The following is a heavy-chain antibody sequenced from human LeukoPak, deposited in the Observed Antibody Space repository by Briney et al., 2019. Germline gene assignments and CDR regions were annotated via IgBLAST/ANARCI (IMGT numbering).Heavy chain of an antibody. D-gene: IGHD6-13*01. CDR3: ARGHSSSWYRQNNWFDP. V-gene: IGHV4-61*02. CDR2: IYTSGST. Sequence: PSETLSLTCTVSGGSISSGSYYWSWIRQPAGKGLEWIGRIYTSGSTNYNPSLKSRLTISVDTSKNQFSLKLSSVTAADTAVYYCARGHSSSWYRQNNWFDPWGQGTLVTVSS. J-gene: IGHJ5*02. CDR1: GGSISSGSYY.